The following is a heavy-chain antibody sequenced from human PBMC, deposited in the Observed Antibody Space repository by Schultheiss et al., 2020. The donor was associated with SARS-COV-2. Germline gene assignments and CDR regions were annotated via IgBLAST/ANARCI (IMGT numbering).Heavy chain of an antibody. D-gene: IGHD3-22*01. Sequence: SVKVSCKASGGTFSSYAISWVRQAPGQGLEWMGGIIPIFGTANYAQKFQGRVTITADESTSTAYMELSSLRSEDTAVYYCAIGDYYVSCGYYCVSYVYGFDVWGQGTTVTVSS. J-gene: IGHJ6*02. CDR1: GGTFSSYA. CDR3: AIGDYYVSCGYYCVSYVYGFDV. V-gene: IGHV1-69*13. CDR2: IIPIFGTA.